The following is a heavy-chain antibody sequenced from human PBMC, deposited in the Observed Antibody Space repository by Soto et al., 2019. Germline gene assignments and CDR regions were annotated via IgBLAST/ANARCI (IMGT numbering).Heavy chain of an antibody. CDR1: GGSFSGYY. CDR2: INHSGST. CDR3: ARAATTPFIDY. J-gene: IGHJ4*02. Sequence: QVQLQQWGAGLLKPSETLSLTCAVYGGSFSGYYWSWIRQPPGKGLEWIGEINHSGSTNYNPSLKSRVTISVDTSKSQFSLKLSSVTAADTAVYYCARAATTPFIDYWGQGTLVTVSS. V-gene: IGHV4-34*01. D-gene: IGHD1-26*01.